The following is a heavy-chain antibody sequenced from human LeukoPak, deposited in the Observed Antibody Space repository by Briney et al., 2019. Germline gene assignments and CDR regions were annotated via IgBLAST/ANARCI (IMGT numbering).Heavy chain of an antibody. J-gene: IGHJ4*02. CDR3: ARRPGYCSSTSCSNDFDY. CDR2: IFHGGNT. D-gene: IGHD2-2*03. V-gene: IGHV4-39*01. Sequence: PSETLSLTCTVSGDSITSSAFYWGWIRQAPGKGLEWIGNIFHGGNTHYNPSLKSRVSISVDRSKNQVSLNLSSVTAADTAVYYCARRPGYCSSTSCSNDFDYWGQGTLVTVSS. CDR1: GDSITSSAFY.